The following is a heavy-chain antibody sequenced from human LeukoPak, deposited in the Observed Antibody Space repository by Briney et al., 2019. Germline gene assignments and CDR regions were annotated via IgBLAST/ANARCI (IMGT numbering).Heavy chain of an antibody. D-gene: IGHD3-22*01. CDR1: GGSTSSSSYY. Sequence: PSETLSLTRTVSGGSTSSSSYYWGWIRQPPGKGLEWIGSIYYSGSTYYNPSLKSRVTISVDTSKNQFSLKLSSVTAADTAVYYCARHQDDSSGYYYTASFDYWGQGTLVTVSS. CDR2: IYYSGST. V-gene: IGHV4-39*01. J-gene: IGHJ4*02. CDR3: ARHQDDSSGYYYTASFDY.